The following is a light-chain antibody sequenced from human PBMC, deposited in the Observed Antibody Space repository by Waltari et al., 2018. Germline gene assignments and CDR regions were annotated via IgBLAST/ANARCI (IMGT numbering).Light chain of an antibody. CDR1: SSDVGGSNY. Sequence: QSALTQPPSASGSPGQSVTISCTGTSSDVGGSNYVSWYQQHPGKAPKLMIYEVSTRPAGVPDRFSGSKSGNTASLTVSGLQAEDEADYYCSSYAGSNKVVFGGGTKLTVL. CDR3: SSYAGSNKVV. J-gene: IGLJ2*01. V-gene: IGLV2-8*01. CDR2: EVS.